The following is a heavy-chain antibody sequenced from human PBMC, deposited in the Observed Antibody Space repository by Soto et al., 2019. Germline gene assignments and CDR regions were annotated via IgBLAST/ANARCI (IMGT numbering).Heavy chain of an antibody. D-gene: IGHD4-17*01. CDR2: IYCSGST. V-gene: IGHV4-59*01. CDR3: ARGAGGDYETPTDY. Sequence: KLSETLSLTCTVSGGSISSYYWSWIRQPPGKGLEWIGYIYCSGSTNYNPSLKSRVTISVDTSKNQFSLKLSSVTAADTAVYYCARGAGGDYETPTDYWGKGTLVTVSS. J-gene: IGHJ4*02. CDR1: GGSISSYY.